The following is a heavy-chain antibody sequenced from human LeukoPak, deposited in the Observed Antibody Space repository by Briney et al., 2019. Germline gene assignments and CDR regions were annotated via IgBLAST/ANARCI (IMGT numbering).Heavy chain of an antibody. CDR1: GFTFSSYW. Sequence: TGGALRLSCAASGFTFSSYWMNWVRQAPGKGLEWVANIKQDGSEKYYVDSVKGRFTISRDNAKNSLYLQMNSLRGDDTAVYYCARGWFGDAWGQGTLVTVSS. CDR3: ARGWFGDA. V-gene: IGHV3-7*04. J-gene: IGHJ5*02. D-gene: IGHD3-10*01. CDR2: IKQDGSEK.